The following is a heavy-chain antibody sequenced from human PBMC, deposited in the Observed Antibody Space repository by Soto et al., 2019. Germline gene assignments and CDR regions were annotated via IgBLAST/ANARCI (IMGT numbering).Heavy chain of an antibody. V-gene: IGHV1-3*01. CDR2: INAGNGNT. Sequence: GASVKVSCKASGYTFTSYAMHWVRQAPGQRLEWMGWINAGNGNTKYSQKFQGRVTITRDTSASTAYMELSSLRSEDTAVYYCARYCSSTSCYGPDAFDICGQGTMVPVSS. CDR3: ARYCSSTSCYGPDAFDI. CDR1: GYTFTSYA. J-gene: IGHJ3*02. D-gene: IGHD2-2*01.